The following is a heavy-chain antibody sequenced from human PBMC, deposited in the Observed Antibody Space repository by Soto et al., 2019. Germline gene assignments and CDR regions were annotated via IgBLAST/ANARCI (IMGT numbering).Heavy chain of an antibody. Sequence: ASVKVSCKASGYTFTGYYMHWVRQAPGQGLEWMGWINPDSGATKYTQKFQGRITMTRDTSVSTAYMELSRLRSDDTAFYYCARKVRDYNFDYWGQGALVTVSS. CDR3: ARKVRDYNFDY. D-gene: IGHD4-17*01. CDR2: INPDSGAT. V-gene: IGHV1-2*02. J-gene: IGHJ4*02. CDR1: GYTFTGYY.